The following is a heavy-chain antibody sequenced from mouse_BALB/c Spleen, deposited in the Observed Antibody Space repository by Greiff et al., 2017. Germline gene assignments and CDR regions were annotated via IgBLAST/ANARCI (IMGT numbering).Heavy chain of an antibody. CDR1: GFSLTGYG. CDR3: ARETDGSSRGFDARDY. Sequence: QVQLKESGPGLVAPSQSLSITCTVSGFSLTGYGVNWVRQPPGKGLEWLGMIWGDGSTDYTSALKSRLSISKDNAKSQVFLKRNSLQTDDTARYYWARETDGSSRGFDARDYWGQGTSVTGSS. CDR2: IWGDGST. J-gene: IGHJ4*01. D-gene: IGHD1-1*01. V-gene: IGHV2-6-7*01.